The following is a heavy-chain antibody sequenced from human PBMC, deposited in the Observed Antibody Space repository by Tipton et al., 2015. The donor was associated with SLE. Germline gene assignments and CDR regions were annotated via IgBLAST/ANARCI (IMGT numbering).Heavy chain of an antibody. CDR2: IYNSGST. J-gene: IGHJ5*02. CDR3: ARGQHQLGRFDP. CDR1: GGSISSYY. V-gene: IGHV4-4*07. D-gene: IGHD1-1*01. Sequence: TLSLTCTVSGGSISSYYWSWIRQPAGKGLEWIGRIYNSGSTNYNPSLKSRVTMSVDTSKNQSSLKLNSVTAADTAVYYCARGQHQLGRFDPWGQGTLVTVSS.